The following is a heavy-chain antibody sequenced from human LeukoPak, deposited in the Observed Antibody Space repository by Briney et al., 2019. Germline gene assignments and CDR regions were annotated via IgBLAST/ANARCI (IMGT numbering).Heavy chain of an antibody. CDR2: IDKKDNFYAT. Sequence: GGSLRLSCAASGFTFSGSAIHWVRQSAGKGLEWVGHIDKKDNFYATTSAASVTGRFTISRDDSKNTAYLQMNSLKTEDTALYYCTRDSGTYNWLDPWGQGTLVTVSS. J-gene: IGHJ5*02. CDR1: GFTFSGSA. D-gene: IGHD1-26*01. V-gene: IGHV3-73*01. CDR3: TRDSGTYNWLDP.